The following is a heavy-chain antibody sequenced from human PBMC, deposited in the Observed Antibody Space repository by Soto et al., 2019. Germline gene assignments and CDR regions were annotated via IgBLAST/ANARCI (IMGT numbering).Heavy chain of an antibody. Sequence: QVQLQESGPGLVKPSETLSLTCTVSGGSISSYYWSWIRQPPGKGLEWIGYIYYSGSTNYNPSLKSRGTISVDTSKNQFSLKLSSVTAADTAVYYCATFGGNPDYWGQGTLVTVSS. CDR3: ATFGGNPDY. J-gene: IGHJ4*02. V-gene: IGHV4-59*01. D-gene: IGHD3-10*01. CDR1: GGSISSYY. CDR2: IYYSGST.